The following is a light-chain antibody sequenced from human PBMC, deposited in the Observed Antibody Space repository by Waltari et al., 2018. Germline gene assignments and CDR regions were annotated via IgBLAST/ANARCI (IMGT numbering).Light chain of an antibody. CDR1: HDISSS. CDR2: AAS. Sequence: DIQLTQSPSFLSASVGDRVTITCRASHDISSSLAWYQQKPGKAPNLLIYAASTLKSGVPSRFSGSGSGTEFALTISSLQPEDFATYFCQQLNNHPPLTFGGGTKVEIK. CDR3: QQLNNHPPLT. V-gene: IGKV1-9*01. J-gene: IGKJ4*01.